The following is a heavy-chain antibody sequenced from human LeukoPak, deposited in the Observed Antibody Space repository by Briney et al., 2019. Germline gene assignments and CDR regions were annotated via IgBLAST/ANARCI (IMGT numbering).Heavy chain of an antibody. V-gene: IGHV1-69*06. Sequence: GASVKVSCKASGGTFSSYAISWVRQAPGQGLERMGGIIPIFGTANYAQKFQGRVTITADKSTSTAYMELSSLRSEDTAVYYCAQATTLFLFDYWGQGTLVTVSS. CDR1: GGTFSSYA. D-gene: IGHD5-12*01. CDR2: IIPIFGTA. J-gene: IGHJ4*02. CDR3: AQATTLFLFDY.